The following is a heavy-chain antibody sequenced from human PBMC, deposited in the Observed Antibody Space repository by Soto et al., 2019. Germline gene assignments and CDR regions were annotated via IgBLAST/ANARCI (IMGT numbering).Heavy chain of an antibody. V-gene: IGHV1-69*06. Sequence: QVQLVQSGAEVKKPGSSVKVSCKASGGTFSSYAISWVRQAPGQGLEWMGGIIPIFGTANYAQKFQGRVTITADKSTSTACMELSSLRSEDTSVYYCARDRLYCSGGSCYSGWFDPWGQGSLVTVSS. J-gene: IGHJ5*02. CDR2: IIPIFGTA. CDR3: ARDRLYCSGGSCYSGWFDP. CDR1: GGTFSSYA. D-gene: IGHD2-15*01.